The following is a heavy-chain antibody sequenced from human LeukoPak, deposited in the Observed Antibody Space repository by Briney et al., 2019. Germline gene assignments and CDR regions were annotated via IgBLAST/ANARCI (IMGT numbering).Heavy chain of an antibody. CDR1: GGSISSSTNYY. J-gene: IGHJ3*02. V-gene: IGHV4-39*01. CDR2: IYYSGTT. CDR3: AKTLQRRRDDAFDI. D-gene: IGHD2-21*02. Sequence: SETLSLTCAVYGGSISSSTNYYWAWIRQPPGKGLEWIGSIYYSGTTYYNPSLKSRVTISVDTSKNQFSLKLSSVTAADTAVYYCAKTLQRRRDDAFDIWGQGTMVTVSS.